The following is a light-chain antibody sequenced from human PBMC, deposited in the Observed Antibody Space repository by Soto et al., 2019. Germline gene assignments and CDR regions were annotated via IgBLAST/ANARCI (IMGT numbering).Light chain of an antibody. J-gene: IGKJ1*01. CDR1: QSVLYSSDNKNY. CDR2: WAS. V-gene: IGKV4-1*01. CDR3: QQNYSPPPT. Sequence: DVVVTPSPNCLSVSLDGGATINCKSSQSVLYSSDNKNYLSLYQQRPGHPPKLLFYWASTRESGVPDRFSGSGAGAHITLTITILPADVVAVYCCQQNYSPPPTFGQGTKVDIK.